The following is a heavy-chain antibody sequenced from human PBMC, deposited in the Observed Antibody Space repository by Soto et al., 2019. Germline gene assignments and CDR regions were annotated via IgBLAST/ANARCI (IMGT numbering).Heavy chain of an antibody. CDR2: ISSSSSYI. Sequence: GGSLRLSCAASGFTFSSYSMNWVRQAPGKGLEWVSSISSSSSYIYYADSVKGRFTISRDNAKNSLYLQMNSLRAEDTAVYYCARDQDGLMVYALKDYYHYGMDVWGQGTTVTVS. CDR1: GFTFSSYS. V-gene: IGHV3-21*01. CDR3: ARDQDGLMVYALKDYYHYGMDV. D-gene: IGHD2-8*01. J-gene: IGHJ6*02.